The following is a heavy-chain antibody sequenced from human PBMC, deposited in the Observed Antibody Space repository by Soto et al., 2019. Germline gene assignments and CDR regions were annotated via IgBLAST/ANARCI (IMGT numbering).Heavy chain of an antibody. Sequence: GESLKICCKGSLYRVTRYWLGCVRQMPGEGLEWMGIVYPVHADPRYSRSFQGQVTISADQSISTAYLHGISLTATNTAKYYRARLSTNEVAVWGQGTTETVSS. D-gene: IGHD1-1*01. CDR3: ARLSTNEVAV. J-gene: IGHJ6*02. CDR2: VYPVHADP. V-gene: IGHV5-51*01. CDR1: LYRVTRYW.